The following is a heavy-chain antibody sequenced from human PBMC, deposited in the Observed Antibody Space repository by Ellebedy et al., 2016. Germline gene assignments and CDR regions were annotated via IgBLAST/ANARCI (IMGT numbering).Heavy chain of an antibody. CDR2: ISGSGGST. V-gene: IGHV3-23*01. Sequence: GESLKISXAASGFTFSSYAMSWVRQAPGKGLEWVSAISGSGGSTYYADSVKGRFTISRDNSKNTLYLQMNSLRAEDTAVYYCARDRLVAVAGTPGDYWGQGTLVTVSS. CDR3: ARDRLVAVAGTPGDY. J-gene: IGHJ4*02. D-gene: IGHD6-19*01. CDR1: GFTFSSYA.